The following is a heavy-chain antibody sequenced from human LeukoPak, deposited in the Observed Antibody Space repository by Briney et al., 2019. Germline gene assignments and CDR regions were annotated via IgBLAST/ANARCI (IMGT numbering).Heavy chain of an antibody. CDR3: ARDPGYSNSPYYLDY. CDR2: ISSGGTYV. J-gene: IGHJ4*02. Sequence: KPGGSLRLSCAASGFTLSSYWMHWVRQAPGKGLEWVSSISSGGTYVDYADSVKGRFTISRDNAKNSLYLQMNSLRAEDTAVFYCARDPGYSNSPYYLDYWGQGTLVTVSS. CDR1: GFTLSSYW. V-gene: IGHV3-21*01. D-gene: IGHD5-12*01.